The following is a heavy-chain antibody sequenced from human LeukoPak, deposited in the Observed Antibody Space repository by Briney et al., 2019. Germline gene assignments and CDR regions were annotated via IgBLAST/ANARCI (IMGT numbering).Heavy chain of an antibody. J-gene: IGHJ5*02. D-gene: IGHD1-26*01. Sequence: PGGSLRLPCAASGFTFSDYYMSWIRQAPGKGLEWVSYISSSGSTIYYADSVKGRFTISRDNAKNSLYLQMNSLRAEDTAVYYCARDFPYSGSYLFWFGPWGQGTLVTVSS. CDR2: ISSSGSTI. CDR1: GFTFSDYY. V-gene: IGHV3-11*01. CDR3: ARDFPYSGSYLFWFGP.